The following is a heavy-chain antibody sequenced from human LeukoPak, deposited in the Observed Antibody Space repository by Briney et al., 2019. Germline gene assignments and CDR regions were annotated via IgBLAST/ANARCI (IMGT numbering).Heavy chain of an antibody. CDR3: ARGDNWGYNY. D-gene: IGHD7-27*01. CDR2: INHSGST. Sequence: SETLSLTCAVYGGSFSGYYWSWIRQPPGKGLEWIGEINHSGSTNYNPSLKSRVTISVGTSKNQFSLKLSSVTAADTAVYYCARGDNWGYNYWGQGTLVTVSS. J-gene: IGHJ4*02. V-gene: IGHV4-34*01. CDR1: GGSFSGYY.